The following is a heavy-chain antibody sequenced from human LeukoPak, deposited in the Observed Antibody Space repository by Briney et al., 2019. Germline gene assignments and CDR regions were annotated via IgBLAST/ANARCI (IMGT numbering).Heavy chain of an antibody. J-gene: IGHJ3*02. V-gene: IGHV3-21*01. D-gene: IGHD3-3*01. CDR1: GFTFSSYS. Sequence: GGSLRLSCAASGFTFSSYSMNWVRQAPGKGLEWVSSISSSSSYIYYADSVKGRFTISRDNAKNSLYLQMNSLRAEDTAVYYCARESDPRLRLFWSGSNHDALDIWGQGTMVTVSS. CDR2: ISSSSSYI. CDR3: ARESDPRLRLFWSGSNHDALDI.